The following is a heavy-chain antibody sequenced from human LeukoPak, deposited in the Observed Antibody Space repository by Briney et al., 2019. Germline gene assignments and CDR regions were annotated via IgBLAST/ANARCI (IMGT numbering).Heavy chain of an antibody. Sequence: SETLSLTCTVSGGSISSYYWSWIRQPPGKGLEWIGYIYYSGSTNYNPSLKSRVTMSVDTSKNQFSLKLSSVTAADTAVYYCASGSYNYYGMDVWGQGTTVTVSS. J-gene: IGHJ6*02. CDR2: IYYSGST. CDR1: GGSISSYY. CDR3: ASGSYNYYGMDV. V-gene: IGHV4-59*12. D-gene: IGHD1-26*01.